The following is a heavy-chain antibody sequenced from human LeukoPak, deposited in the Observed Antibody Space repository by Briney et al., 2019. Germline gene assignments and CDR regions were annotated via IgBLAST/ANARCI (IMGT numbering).Heavy chain of an antibody. CDR1: GYPFTSYD. V-gene: IGHV1-8*01. CDR2: MSPNSGNS. J-gene: IGHJ4*02. CDR3: TRGASAWPLHY. Sequence: EASVKVSCKTSGYPFTSYDINWVRQATGPGLEWVGWMSPNSGNSGYAQKFQGRVTMTTNASISTAYMELSSLRSEDTAVYYCTRGASAWPLHYWGQGTLVTVSS. D-gene: IGHD6-19*01.